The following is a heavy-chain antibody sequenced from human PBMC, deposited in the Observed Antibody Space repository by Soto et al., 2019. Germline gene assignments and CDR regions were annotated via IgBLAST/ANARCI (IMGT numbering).Heavy chain of an antibody. V-gene: IGHV3-30-3*01. CDR2: ISYDGSNK. D-gene: IGHD3-22*01. J-gene: IGHJ4*02. CDR3: ARDQLYYDSSGDPIY. Sequence: SLRLSCAASGFTFSSYAMHWVRQAPGKGLEWVAVISYDGSNKYYADSVKGRFTISRDNSKNTLYLQMNSLRAEDTAVYYCARDQLYYDSSGDPIYWGQGTLVTVSS. CDR1: GFTFSSYA.